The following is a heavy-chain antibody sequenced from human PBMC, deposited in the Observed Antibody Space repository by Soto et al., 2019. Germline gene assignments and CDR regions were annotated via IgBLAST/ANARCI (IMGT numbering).Heavy chain of an antibody. J-gene: IGHJ4*02. V-gene: IGHV3-23*01. D-gene: IGHD4-17*01. CDR2: ISGSGGST. Sequence: PGGSLRLSCAASGFTFSSYAMSWVRQAPGKGLEWVSAISGSGGSTYYADSVKGRFTISRDNSKNTLYLQMNSLRAEDTAVYYCATAVRVTTTSPEFDYWGQGTLVTVSS. CDR3: ATAVRVTTTSPEFDY. CDR1: GFTFSSYA.